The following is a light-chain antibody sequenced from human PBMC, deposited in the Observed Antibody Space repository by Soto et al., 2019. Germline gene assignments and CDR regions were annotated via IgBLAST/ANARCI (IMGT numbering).Light chain of an antibody. CDR2: GAS. CDR3: QQYNIGPPYT. Sequence: EIVMTQSPATLSVSPGERATLYCKASQRISSNLAWYQQKPGQPPRLLIYGASTRATGIPARFSGSGSGTELTLTISGLQSEDFALYYCQQYNIGPPYTFGQGTKLEIK. J-gene: IGKJ2*01. CDR1: QRISSN. V-gene: IGKV3-15*01.